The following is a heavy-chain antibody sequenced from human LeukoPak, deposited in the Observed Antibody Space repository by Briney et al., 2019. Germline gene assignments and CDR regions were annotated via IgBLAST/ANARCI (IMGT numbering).Heavy chain of an antibody. J-gene: IGHJ5*02. D-gene: IGHD3-3*01. CDR1: GGTFSSYA. V-gene: IGHV1-69*04. CDR2: IIPILGIA. Sequence: SVKVFCKASGGTFSSYAISWVRQAPGQGLEWMGRIIPILGIANYAQKFQGRVTITADKSTSTAYMELSSLRSEDTAVYYCAGTLIDFWWFDPWGQGTLVTVSS. CDR3: AGTLIDFWWFDP.